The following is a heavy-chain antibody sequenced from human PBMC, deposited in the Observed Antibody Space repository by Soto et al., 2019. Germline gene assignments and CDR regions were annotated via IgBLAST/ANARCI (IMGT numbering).Heavy chain of an antibody. J-gene: IGHJ4*02. CDR1: GYTFTNHG. D-gene: IGHD3-10*01. V-gene: IGHV1-18*01. CDR2: IGADNRDT. Sequence: QVQLVQSGGEVKKPGASVTVSCKASGYTFTNHGISWVRQAPGQGLEWMGWIGADNRDTNYAQSIQDRLTMTTDTSTNTAYVELRSLQSDDTAAYYCARDISYGSGTAYGYWGQGTLDTVSS. CDR3: ARDISYGSGTAYGY.